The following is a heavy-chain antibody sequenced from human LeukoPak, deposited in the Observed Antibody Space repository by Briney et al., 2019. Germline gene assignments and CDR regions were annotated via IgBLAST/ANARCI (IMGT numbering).Heavy chain of an antibody. CDR2: ISGSGGST. D-gene: IGHD2-8*02. CDR3: ARDRLRSGGAAD. CDR1: GFTFSSYA. J-gene: IGHJ4*02. Sequence: SGGSLRLSCAASGFTFSSYAMSWVRQAPGKGLEWVSAISGSGGSTYYADSVKGRFTISRDNSKNTLYLQMNSLRDEDTAVYYCARDRLRSGGAADWGQGTLVTVSS. V-gene: IGHV3-23*01.